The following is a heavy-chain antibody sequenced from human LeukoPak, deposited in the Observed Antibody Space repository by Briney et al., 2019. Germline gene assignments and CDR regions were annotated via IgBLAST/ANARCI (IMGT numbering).Heavy chain of an antibody. CDR1: GFTFSTSW. Sequence: PGGSLRLSCVASGFTFSTSWMTWVRQTPGKGLEWVANIKQDGTKTFYVDSVKGRFTISRDNSKNTLYLQMNSLRAEDTAVYYCAKWEWELPHDAFDIWGQGTMVTVSS. D-gene: IGHD1-26*01. CDR2: IKQDGTKT. J-gene: IGHJ3*02. V-gene: IGHV3-7*01. CDR3: AKWEWELPHDAFDI.